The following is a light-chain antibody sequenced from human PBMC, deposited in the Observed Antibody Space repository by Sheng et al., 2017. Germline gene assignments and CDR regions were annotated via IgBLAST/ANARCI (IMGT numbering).Light chain of an antibody. Sequence: DIQMTQSPSTLSASVGDRVTITCRASQSIGNWLAWYQQSPGKAPKLLIYAASSLQSGVPSRFSGSGSGTDFTLTISSLQPDDFATYYCQQYDSEITFGQGTRLEIK. CDR1: QSIGNW. J-gene: IGKJ5*01. V-gene: IGKV1-5*01. CDR2: AAS. CDR3: QQYDSEIT.